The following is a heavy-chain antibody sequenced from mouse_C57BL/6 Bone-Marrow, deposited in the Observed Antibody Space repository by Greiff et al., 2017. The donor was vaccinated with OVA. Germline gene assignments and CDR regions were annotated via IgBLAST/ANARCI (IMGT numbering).Heavy chain of an antibody. D-gene: IGHD1-2*01. J-gene: IGHJ4*01. Sequence: VQLVESGPGLVQPSQSLSITCTVSGFSLTSYGVHWVRQSPGKGLEWLGVIWRGGSTDYNAALMSRLSITKDNSKSQVFFKMNSLQADDTAIYYCAKYGSGYAMDYWGQGTSVTVSS. CDR1: GFSLTSYG. CDR3: AKYGSGYAMDY. CDR2: IWRGGST. V-gene: IGHV2-5*01.